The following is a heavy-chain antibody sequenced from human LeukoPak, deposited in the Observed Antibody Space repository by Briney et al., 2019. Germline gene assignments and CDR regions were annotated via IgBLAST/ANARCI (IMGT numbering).Heavy chain of an antibody. V-gene: IGHV3-11*04. CDR1: GFTFSDYY. D-gene: IGHD5-18*01. CDR3: ARGFRRGYSYGYNFDY. CDR2: ISSSGSTI. Sequence: GGSLRLSCAASGFTFSDYYMSWIRQAPGKGLEWVSYISSSGSTIYYADSVKGRFTISRDNAKNSLYLQMNSLRAADTAVYYCARGFRRGYSYGYNFDYWGQGTLVTVSS. J-gene: IGHJ4*02.